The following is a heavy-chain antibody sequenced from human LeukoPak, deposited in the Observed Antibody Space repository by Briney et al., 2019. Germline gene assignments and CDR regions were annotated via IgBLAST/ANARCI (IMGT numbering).Heavy chain of an antibody. V-gene: IGHV1-18*01. J-gene: IGHJ6*03. CDR2: ISAYNGRT. D-gene: IGHD1/OR15-1a*01. Sequence: ASVKDACKASGDTLTSFGISWVRQAPGQRLEWMEWISAYNGRTKYAQKFQGRVTMTTDTSTSTAYMELRSLRYDDTAVYYCAFQFREHLFMDVWGKGTTVTVPS. CDR1: GDTLTSFG. CDR3: AFQFREHLFMDV.